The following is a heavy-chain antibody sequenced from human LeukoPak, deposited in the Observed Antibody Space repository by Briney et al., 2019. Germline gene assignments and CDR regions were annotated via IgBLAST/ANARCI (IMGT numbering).Heavy chain of an antibody. Sequence: GGSLRLSCAASGFTFSSYSMNWVRQAPGKGLEWVSSISSSSSYIYYADSVKGRFTISRDNAKNSLYLQMNSLRAEDTAVYFCARDGGIAVAAPPYFDYWGQGTLVTVSS. V-gene: IGHV3-21*01. D-gene: IGHD6-19*01. CDR3: ARDGGIAVAAPPYFDY. J-gene: IGHJ4*02. CDR1: GFTFSSYS. CDR2: ISSSSSYI.